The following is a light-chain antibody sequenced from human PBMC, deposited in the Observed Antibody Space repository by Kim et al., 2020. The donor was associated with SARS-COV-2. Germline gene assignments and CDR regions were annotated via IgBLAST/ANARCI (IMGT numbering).Light chain of an antibody. CDR3: QQYGSSPPIT. V-gene: IGKV3-20*01. Sequence: PGERATLSRRASQSVTSSYLGWYQQKPGQAPRLLIYGVSSRATGIPDRFSGRGSGTDFTLTITRLEPEDFAVYHCQQYGSSPPITFGQGTRLEIK. CDR2: GVS. J-gene: IGKJ5*01. CDR1: QSVTSSY.